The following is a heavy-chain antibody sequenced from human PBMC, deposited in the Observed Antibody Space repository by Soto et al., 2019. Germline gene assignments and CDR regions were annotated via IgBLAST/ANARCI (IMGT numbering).Heavy chain of an antibody. CDR2: ISGTMGSVRDP. J-gene: IGHJ5*01. CDR1: GFTFSTYT. CDR3: AKARCTSSTCYVPDS. V-gene: IGHV3-23*01. Sequence: EVYLLESGGGLVQPGGSLRLSCVTSGFTFSTYTMSWVRRPPGKGLEWVSVISGTMGSVRDPYYADSVQGRFTISRDDFRSTLYLQMNSLRAEDTAIYYCAKARCTSSTCYVPDSWGQGTLVTVSS. D-gene: IGHD2-8*01.